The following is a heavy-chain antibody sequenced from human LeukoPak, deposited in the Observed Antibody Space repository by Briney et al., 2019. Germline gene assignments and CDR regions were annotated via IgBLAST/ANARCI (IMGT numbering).Heavy chain of an antibody. CDR2: INHSGST. D-gene: IGHD2-2*01. J-gene: IGHJ5*02. CDR3: ASICSSTSCPGASNWFDP. V-gene: IGHV4-34*01. Sequence: SETLSLTCAVYGGSFSGYYWSWIRQPPEKGLEWIGEINHSGSTNYNPSLKSRVTISVDTSKNQFSLKLSSVTAADTAVYYCASICSSTSCPGASNWFDPWGQGTLVTVSS. CDR1: GGSFSGYY.